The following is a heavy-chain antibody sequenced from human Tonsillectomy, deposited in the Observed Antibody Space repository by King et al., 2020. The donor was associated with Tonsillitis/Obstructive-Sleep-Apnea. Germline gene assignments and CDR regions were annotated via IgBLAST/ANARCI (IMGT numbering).Heavy chain of an antibody. CDR1: GYSFTSYW. V-gene: IGHV5-51*01. D-gene: IGHD3-3*01. Sequence: VQLVESGAEVKKPGESLKISCKGSGYSFTSYWIGWVRQMPGKGLEWMGIIYPGDSDTRYSPSFQGQVTISADKSISTAYLQWSSLKASDTAMYYCARGLRFLEWLCGAFDIWGQGTMVTVSS. CDR2: IYPGDSDT. J-gene: IGHJ3*02. CDR3: ARGLRFLEWLCGAFDI.